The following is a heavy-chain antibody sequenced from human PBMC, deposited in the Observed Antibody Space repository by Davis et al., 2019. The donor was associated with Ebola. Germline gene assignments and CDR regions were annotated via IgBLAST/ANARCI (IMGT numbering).Heavy chain of an antibody. D-gene: IGHD2-15*01. CDR3: ARDCSGGSCYFQNWFDP. CDR1: GYTFTSYA. V-gene: IGHV1-3*01. Sequence: ASVKVSCKASGYTFTSYAMHWVRQAPGQRLEWMGWIDAGNGNTKYSQKFQGRVTITRDTSASTAYMELSSLRSEDTAVYYCARDCSGGSCYFQNWFDPWGQGTLVTVSS. CDR2: IDAGNGNT. J-gene: IGHJ5*02.